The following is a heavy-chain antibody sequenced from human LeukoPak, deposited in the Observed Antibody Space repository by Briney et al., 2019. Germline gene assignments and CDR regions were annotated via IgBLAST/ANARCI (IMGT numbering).Heavy chain of an antibody. Sequence: GGSLRLSCAASGFTFSSYAMHWVRQAPGKGLEWVAVISYDGSNKYYADSVKGRFTISRDNSKNTLYLPMNDLRAEDTSVYYCARGPHRYGDSHPEDYWGQGTLVTVSS. CDR2: ISYDGSNK. CDR3: ARGPHRYGDSHPEDY. CDR1: GFTFSSYA. J-gene: IGHJ4*02. V-gene: IGHV3-30-3*01. D-gene: IGHD4-17*01.